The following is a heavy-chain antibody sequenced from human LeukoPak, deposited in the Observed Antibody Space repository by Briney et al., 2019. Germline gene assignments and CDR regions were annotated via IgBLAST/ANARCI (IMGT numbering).Heavy chain of an antibody. J-gene: IGHJ6*03. Sequence: GGSLRLSCAASGFTFSNFGMHWVRQAPGKGLEWVAFIRFDGTSEFYADSVKARFTISRDNAKNSLYLQMNSLRAEDTAVYYCARAAERWLQYMDVWGKGTTVTIPS. D-gene: IGHD5-24*01. CDR3: ARAAERWLQYMDV. V-gene: IGHV3-30*02. CDR2: IRFDGTSE. CDR1: GFTFSNFG.